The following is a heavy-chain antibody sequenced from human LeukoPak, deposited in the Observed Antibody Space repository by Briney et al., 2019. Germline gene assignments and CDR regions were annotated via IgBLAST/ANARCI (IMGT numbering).Heavy chain of an antibody. CDR3: AKDPSSTAGWYFDL. J-gene: IGHJ2*01. D-gene: IGHD4-17*01. CDR1: GCTFSSYA. CDR2: ISGSGGST. Sequence: SGGSLRLSCAASGCTFSSYAMSWVRQAPGKGLEWVSVISGSGGSTYYADSVKGRFTISRDNSKNTLYLQMNSLRAEDTAVYYCAKDPSSTAGWYFDLWGRGTLVTVSS. V-gene: IGHV3-23*01.